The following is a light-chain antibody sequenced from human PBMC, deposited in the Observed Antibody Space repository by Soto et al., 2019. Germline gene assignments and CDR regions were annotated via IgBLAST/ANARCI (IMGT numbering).Light chain of an antibody. CDR3: QHYNNWPLWT. V-gene: IGKV3-15*01. CDR1: QNVAYN. Sequence: EIVMTQSPVTLSVSPGARATLSCRASQNVAYNLAWYQQKAGQAPGLLIYGASTRAIGVPGRFSGSGSGTEFALTISSLQSEDFAVYYCQHYNNWPLWTFGQGTKVEVK. J-gene: IGKJ1*01. CDR2: GAS.